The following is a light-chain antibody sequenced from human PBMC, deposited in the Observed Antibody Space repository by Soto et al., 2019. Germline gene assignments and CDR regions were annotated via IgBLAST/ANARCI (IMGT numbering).Light chain of an antibody. CDR3: CSHAGTYIYV. J-gene: IGLJ1*01. Sequence: QSVLTQPRSVSGSPGQSVTISCTGTSSDVGGYNFVSWYQQHPGKAPKLMIYDVSKRPSGVPDRFSGFKSSNTASLTISGLQAEDEADYSCCSHAGTYIYVFGTGTKLTVL. CDR2: DVS. V-gene: IGLV2-11*01. CDR1: SSDVGGYNF.